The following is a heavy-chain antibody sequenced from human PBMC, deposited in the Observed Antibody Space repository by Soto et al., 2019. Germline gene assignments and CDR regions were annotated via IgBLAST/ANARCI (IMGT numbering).Heavy chain of an antibody. D-gene: IGHD3-16*01. V-gene: IGHV4-30-4*01. CDR2: IYYSGST. J-gene: IGHJ6*02. CDR1: GGSISSGDYY. CDR3: SPFVTDV. Sequence: QVQLQESGPGLVKPSQTLSLTCTVSGGSISSGDYYWSWIRQPPGKGLEWIGYIYYSGSTYYNPSLKCRVTISVDTSKHRFSLKLSSVTAADTAVSRASPFVTDVWGQGTTVTVSS.